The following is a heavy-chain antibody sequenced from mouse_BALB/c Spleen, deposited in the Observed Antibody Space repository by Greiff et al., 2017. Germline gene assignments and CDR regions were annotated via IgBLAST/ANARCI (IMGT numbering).Heavy chain of an antibody. D-gene: IGHD1-1*01. CDR1: GYTFTSYY. CDR3: ARRVVATPYFDV. Sequence: VQLQESGPELVKPGASVKMSCKASGYTFTSYYIHWVKQRPGQGLEWIGWIYPGDGSTKYNEKFKGKTTLTADKSSSTAYMLLSSLTSEDSAIYFCARRVVATPYFDVWGAGTTVTVSS. CDR2: IYPGDGST. V-gene: IGHV1S56*01. J-gene: IGHJ1*01.